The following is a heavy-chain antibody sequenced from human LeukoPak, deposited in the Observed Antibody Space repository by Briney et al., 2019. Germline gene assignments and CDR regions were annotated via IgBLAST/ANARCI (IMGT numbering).Heavy chain of an antibody. CDR1: GGSISSSSYY. V-gene: IGHV4-39*07. CDR2: IYYSGST. J-gene: IGHJ5*02. Sequence: PSETLSLTCTVSGGSISSSSYYWGWIRQPPGKGLEWIGSIYYSGSTYYNPSLKSRVTISVDTSKNQFSLKLSSVAAADTAVYYCASNQRWFDPWGQGTLVTVSS. CDR3: ASNQRWFDP.